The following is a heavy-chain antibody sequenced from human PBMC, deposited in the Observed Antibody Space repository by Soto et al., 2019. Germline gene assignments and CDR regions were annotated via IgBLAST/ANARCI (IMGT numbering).Heavy chain of an antibody. V-gene: IGHV3-23*01. Sequence: GGSLRLSCAASGFTFSSYAMSWVRQAPGKGLEWVSAISGSGGSTYYADSVKGRFTISRDSSKNTLYLQMNSLRAEDTAVYYCAKYYSSVRITIFGVVSSTKAFYMDVWGKGTTVTVSS. D-gene: IGHD3-3*01. CDR1: GFTFSSYA. CDR3: AKYYSSVRITIFGVVSSTKAFYMDV. J-gene: IGHJ6*03. CDR2: ISGSGGST.